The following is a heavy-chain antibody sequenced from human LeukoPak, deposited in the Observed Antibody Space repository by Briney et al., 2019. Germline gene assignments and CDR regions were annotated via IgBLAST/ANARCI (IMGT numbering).Heavy chain of an antibody. Sequence: GGSLRLSCAAFGFTVSNYYVSWVRQAPGKGLEWVGRIKSKTDGGTTDYAAPVKGRFTIPRDDSKNTLYLQMNSLKTEDTAVYYCTTDPFGTHVGVGVDYWGQGTLVTVSS. CDR1: GFTVSNYY. CDR2: IKSKTDGGTT. CDR3: TTDPFGTHVGVGVDY. D-gene: IGHD1-14*01. V-gene: IGHV3-15*01. J-gene: IGHJ4*02.